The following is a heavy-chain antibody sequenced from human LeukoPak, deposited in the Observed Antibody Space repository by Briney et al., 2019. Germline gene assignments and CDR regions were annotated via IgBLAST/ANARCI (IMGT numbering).Heavy chain of an antibody. CDR3: YAHGSGSYWAIGY. J-gene: IGHJ4*02. Sequence: GGSPRLSCAASAFTASSNYMSWVRRAPGKRLGWVSVIYSGGGTDYSDSVKGRFTISRDNSKNTLYLQMNSLRAEDTAVYYCYAHGSGSYWAIGYWGQGTLVTVSS. V-gene: IGHV3-53*01. CDR1: AFTASSNY. D-gene: IGHD3-10*01. CDR2: IYSGGGT.